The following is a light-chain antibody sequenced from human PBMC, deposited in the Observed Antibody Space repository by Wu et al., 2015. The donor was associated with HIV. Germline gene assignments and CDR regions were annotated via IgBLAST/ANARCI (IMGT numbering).Light chain of an antibody. V-gene: IGKV1-9*01. J-gene: IGKJ4*01. CDR3: QQLHNYPLT. CDR2: AAS. CDR1: QDINSH. Sequence: QLTQSPSSLSASVGDRVTITCRASQDINSHLAWYQEEPEKAPKLLIYAASTLHSGVPSRFSGSGFGTEFTLTISSLQPEDFATYYCQQLHNYPLTFGGGTKVEV.